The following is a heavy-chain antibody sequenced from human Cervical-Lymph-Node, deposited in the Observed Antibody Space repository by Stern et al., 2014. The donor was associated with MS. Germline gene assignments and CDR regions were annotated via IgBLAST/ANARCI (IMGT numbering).Heavy chain of an antibody. Sequence: EVHLVESGAEVKKPGESLKISCKLSGYSFTIHYIAWVRQMPGKGLEWMGVIYPYDSDTTYSPSFQGQVTISADKSITAAYLQWSSLRASDPAMYYCARHVQGFDYWGQGTLVTVSS. CDR3: ARHVQGFDY. CDR1: GYSFTIHY. CDR2: IYPYDSDT. V-gene: IGHV5-51*01. J-gene: IGHJ4*02.